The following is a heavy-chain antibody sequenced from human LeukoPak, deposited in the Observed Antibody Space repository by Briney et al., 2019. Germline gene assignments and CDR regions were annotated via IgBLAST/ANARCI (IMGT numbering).Heavy chain of an antibody. V-gene: IGHV3-21*01. CDR3: ARSDYGGSRPVDY. Sequence: GGSLRLSCAASGFTSSSYSMNWVRQAPGKGLEWVSSISSSSSYIYYADSVKGRFTISRDNAKNSLYLQMNSLRAEDTAVYYCARSDYGGSRPVDYWGQGTLVTVSS. J-gene: IGHJ4*02. CDR1: GFTSSSYS. CDR2: ISSSSSYI. D-gene: IGHD4-23*01.